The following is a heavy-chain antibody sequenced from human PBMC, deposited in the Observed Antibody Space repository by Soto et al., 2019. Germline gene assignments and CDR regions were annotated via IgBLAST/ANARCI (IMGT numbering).Heavy chain of an antibody. D-gene: IGHD1-1*01. Sequence: SETLSLTCSASGGSMTAGSYFWSWIRQPPGKGLEWIGYVFRSGSVNYSPSFKSRVTISIDTSKNQFSLMLKSVTAADTAVYFCARARNRYFDYWGQGALVTVSS. CDR2: VFRSGSV. V-gene: IGHV4-61*01. CDR3: ARARNRYFDY. CDR1: GGSMTAGSYF. J-gene: IGHJ4*02.